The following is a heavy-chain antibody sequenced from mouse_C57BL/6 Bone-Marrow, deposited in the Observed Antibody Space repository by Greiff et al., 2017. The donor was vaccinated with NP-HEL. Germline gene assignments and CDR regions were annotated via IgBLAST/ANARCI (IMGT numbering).Heavy chain of an antibody. CDR2: IDPANGNT. V-gene: IGHV14-3*01. CDR1: GFNIKNTY. CDR3: AIPDYYGSSYRYFDV. D-gene: IGHD1-1*01. Sequence: VQLQQSVAELVRPGASVKLSCTASGFNIKNTYMHWVKQRPEQGLEWIGRIDPANGNTKYAPKFQGKATITADTSSTTAYLQLSSLTSEDTAIYYWAIPDYYGSSYRYFDVWGTGTTVTVSS. J-gene: IGHJ1*03.